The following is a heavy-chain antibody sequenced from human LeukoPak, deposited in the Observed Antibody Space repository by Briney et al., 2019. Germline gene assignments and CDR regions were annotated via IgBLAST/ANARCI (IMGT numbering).Heavy chain of an antibody. CDR2: MNPKSAHT. J-gene: IGHJ5*02. CDR1: GYTFSSYD. CDR3: ARGPSHHSKWVGGMWFDP. V-gene: IGHV1-8*01. D-gene: IGHD6-19*01. Sequence: GASVKVSCKASGYTFSSYDIHWVRQASGHGLEWMGWMNPKSAHTGHAQRFQGRVTMTRNASISTAYMELSSLTSEDTAMYYCARGPSHHSKWVGGMWFDPWGQGTLVSVSS.